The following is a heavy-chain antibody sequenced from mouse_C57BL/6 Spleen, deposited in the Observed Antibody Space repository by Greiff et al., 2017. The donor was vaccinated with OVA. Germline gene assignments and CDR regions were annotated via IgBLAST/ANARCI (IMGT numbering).Heavy chain of an antibody. Sequence: DVQLQESGEGLVKPGGSLKLSCAASGFTFSSYAMSWVRQTPEKRLEWVAYISSGGDYIYYADTVKGRFTISRDNARNTLYLQMSSLKSEDTAMYYCTRDAPNDYGSSYWYFDVWGTGTTVTVSS. V-gene: IGHV5-9-1*02. J-gene: IGHJ1*03. CDR3: TRDAPNDYGSSYWYFDV. CDR2: ISSGGDYI. CDR1: GFTFSSYA. D-gene: IGHD1-1*01.